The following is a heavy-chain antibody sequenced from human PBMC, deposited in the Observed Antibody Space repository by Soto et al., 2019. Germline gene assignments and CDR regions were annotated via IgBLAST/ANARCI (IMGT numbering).Heavy chain of an antibody. V-gene: IGHV4-34*01. CDR1: GYSISSGYY. J-gene: IGHJ4*02. D-gene: IGHD6-6*01. CDR2: ISPSGTT. Sequence: SETLSLTCAVSGYSISSGYYWSWIRQPPGKGLEWIGEISPSGTTNYSPSLKSRVSISVDTSKNQFSLNLTSLTAAGTAVYYCARAPKVSGSAQTRPDFWGQGSLVTAPQ. CDR3: ARAPKVSGSAQTRPDF.